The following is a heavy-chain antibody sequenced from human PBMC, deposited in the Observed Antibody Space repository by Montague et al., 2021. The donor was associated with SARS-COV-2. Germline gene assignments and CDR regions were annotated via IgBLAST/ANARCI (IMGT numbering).Heavy chain of an antibody. V-gene: IGHV4-34*01. J-gene: IGHJ6*02. CDR1: GGSFTTYY. CDR3: SRDQTVLEWIWYGMDV. CDR2: IDHSGNT. D-gene: IGHD3-3*01. Sequence: SESLSLTCAVYGGSFTTYYWSWIRQSPGKGMEWNGNIDHSGNTNYNPSLKSRVSISVDTSSYQFSLYLTSVTAAAAAVYYCSRDQTVLEWIWYGMDVWGPGTTVTVSS.